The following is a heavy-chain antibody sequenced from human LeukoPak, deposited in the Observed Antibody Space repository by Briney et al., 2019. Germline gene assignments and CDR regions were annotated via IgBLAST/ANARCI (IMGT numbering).Heavy chain of an antibody. CDR2: IRWNIASI. Sequence: AGSLRLSCAASGFTLDDYAMEWDRHAPGEGREGVTGIRWNIASIGYADSVKGRFPISRDNAKNYIYLQINSLLAEDTALYYCVNDVAGETATIMYSGGQGPLATAS. V-gene: IGHV3-9*01. D-gene: IGHD5-24*01. CDR3: VNDVAGETATIMYS. J-gene: IGHJ4*02. CDR1: GFTLDDYA.